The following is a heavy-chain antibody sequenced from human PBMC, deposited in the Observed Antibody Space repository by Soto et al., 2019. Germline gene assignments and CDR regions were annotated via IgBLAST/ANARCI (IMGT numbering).Heavy chain of an antibody. CDR2: IFSNDEK. J-gene: IGHJ6*03. CDR3: ARILFGRSVAGGYFYMDV. D-gene: IGHD6-19*01. V-gene: IGHV2-26*01. Sequence: SGPTLVNPTETLTLTCTVSGFSLSNGKVGVSWICQPPGKALEWLAHIFSNDEKSYRTSLKSRLTISEDTSKSQVVLTMTNVDPVDTATYYCARILFGRSVAGGYFYMDVWGKGTTVTVSS. CDR1: GFSLSNGKVG.